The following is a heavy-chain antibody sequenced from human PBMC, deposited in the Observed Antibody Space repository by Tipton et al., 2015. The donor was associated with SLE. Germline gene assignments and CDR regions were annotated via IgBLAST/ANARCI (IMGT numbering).Heavy chain of an antibody. CDR3: ARDRIAARPGFDL. Sequence: LVQSGASVKVSCKASGYTFTSYGISWVRQAPGQGLEWMGWISAYNGNTNYAQKLQGRVTMTTDTSTSTAYMELRSLRSDDTAVYYCARDRIAARPGFDLWGRGTLVTVSS. V-gene: IGHV1-18*04. J-gene: IGHJ2*01. D-gene: IGHD6-6*01. CDR1: GYTFTSYG. CDR2: ISAYNGNT.